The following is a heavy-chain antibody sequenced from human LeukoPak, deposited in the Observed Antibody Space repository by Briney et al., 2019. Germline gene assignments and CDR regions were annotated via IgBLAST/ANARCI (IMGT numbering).Heavy chain of an antibody. V-gene: IGHV3-48*01. J-gene: IGHJ3*02. CDR3: ARDRNIGYSEWHDAFDI. Sequence: TGGSLRLSCAASGCTFSSYRMNWVRQAPGKGLEWVSYISSSSSTIYYADSVKGRFTISRDNAKNSLYLQMNSLRAEDTAVYYCARDRNIGYSEWHDAFDIWGQGTMVTVSS. CDR1: GCTFSSYR. D-gene: IGHD6-13*01. CDR2: ISSSSSTI.